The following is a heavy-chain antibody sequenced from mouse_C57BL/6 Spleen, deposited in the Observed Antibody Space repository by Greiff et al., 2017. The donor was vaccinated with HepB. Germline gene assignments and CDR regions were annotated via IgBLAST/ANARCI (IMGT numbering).Heavy chain of an antibody. Sequence: QVQLQQSGAELARPGASVKMSCKASGYTFTSYTMHWVNQRPGQGLEWIGYINPSSGYTKYNQKFKDKATLTADKSSSTAYMQLSSLTSEDSAVYYCARNYGNYVSYFDYWGQGTTLTVSS. J-gene: IGHJ2*01. CDR3: ARNYGNYVSYFDY. CDR2: INPSSGYT. V-gene: IGHV1-4*01. D-gene: IGHD2-1*01. CDR1: GYTFTSYT.